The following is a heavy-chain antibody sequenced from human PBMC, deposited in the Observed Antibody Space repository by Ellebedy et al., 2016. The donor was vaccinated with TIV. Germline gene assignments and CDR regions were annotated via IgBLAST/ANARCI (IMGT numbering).Heavy chain of an antibody. V-gene: IGHV4-34*01. CDR1: GGSISSYY. J-gene: IGHJ4*02. Sequence: SETLSLTCTVSGGSISSYYWSWIRQPPGKGLEWIGEINHSGSTNYNPSLKNHVTISVDTSNNQFSLKLSSVTAADTAVYYCARFAVAGSPVYFDYWGQGTLVTVSS. CDR2: INHSGST. CDR3: ARFAVAGSPVYFDY. D-gene: IGHD6-19*01.